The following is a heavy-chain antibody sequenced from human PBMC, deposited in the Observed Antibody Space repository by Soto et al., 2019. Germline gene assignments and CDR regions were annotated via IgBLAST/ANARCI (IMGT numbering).Heavy chain of an antibody. J-gene: IGHJ4*02. CDR3: ARFFPVQYSSPYYFDY. D-gene: IGHD6-6*01. Sequence: ASVKVSCKASGYTFTSYGISWVRQAPGQGLEWMGWISAYNGNTNYAQKLQGRVTMTTDTSTSTAYMELRSLRSDDTAVYYCARFFPVQYSSPYYFDYWGQGTLVTVSS. CDR1: GYTFTSYG. V-gene: IGHV1-18*01. CDR2: ISAYNGNT.